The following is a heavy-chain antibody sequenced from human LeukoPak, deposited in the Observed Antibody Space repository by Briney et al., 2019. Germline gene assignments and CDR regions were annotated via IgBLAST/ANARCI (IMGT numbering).Heavy chain of an antibody. V-gene: IGHV3-48*02. CDR2: ISSTGSNI. CDR1: GFTFNSYS. CDR3: ARDRHGDYVSEH. J-gene: IGHJ1*01. Sequence: GESLRLSCAASGFTFNSYSMNWVRQAPGKGLEWVSYISSTGSNIEYADSVKGRFNISRDSAKNSLYLQMDSLRDEDTAVYYCARDRHGDYVSEHWGQGTLVTVSS. D-gene: IGHD4-17*01.